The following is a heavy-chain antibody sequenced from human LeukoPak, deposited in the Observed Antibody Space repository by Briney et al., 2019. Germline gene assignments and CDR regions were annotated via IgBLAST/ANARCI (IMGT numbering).Heavy chain of an antibody. Sequence: GASQRLSCAASGFTFSNFAMNWVRQAPGKGLEWVSVISGNGRNTYYADSVKGRFTISRDNSKNTLYLQMSSVRVEDTAVYYCAKAPLTIWSGMDVWGQGTTVTVSS. CDR1: GFTFSNFA. J-gene: IGHJ6*02. CDR2: ISGNGRNT. CDR3: AKAPLTIWSGMDV. D-gene: IGHD3-3*01. V-gene: IGHV3-23*01.